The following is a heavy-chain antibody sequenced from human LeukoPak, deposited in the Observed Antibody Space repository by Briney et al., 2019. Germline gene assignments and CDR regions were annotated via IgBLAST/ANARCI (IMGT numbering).Heavy chain of an antibody. D-gene: IGHD3-3*01. J-gene: IGHJ4*02. Sequence: SETLSLTCTVSGGSISSYYWSWIRQPPGKGLEWIGYIYYSGSTNYNPSLKSRVTISVDTSRNQFSLRLSSVTAADMAVYYCARALGEYYFDSWGQGTLVTVSS. CDR1: GGSISSYY. CDR3: ARALGEYYFDS. V-gene: IGHV4-59*12. CDR2: IYYSGST.